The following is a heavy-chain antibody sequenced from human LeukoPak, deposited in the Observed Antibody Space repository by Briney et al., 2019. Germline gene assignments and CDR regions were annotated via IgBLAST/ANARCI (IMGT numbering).Heavy chain of an antibody. CDR3: ARMGGRITMVRGADP. V-gene: IGHV4-34*01. CDR2: INHSGST. D-gene: IGHD3-10*01. J-gene: IGHJ5*02. Sequence: SETLSLTCDVYGGSFSGYYWSWIRQPPGKGLEWIGEINHSGSTNYNPSLKSRVTISVDTSKNQFSLKLSSVTAADTAVYYCARMGGRITMVRGADPWGQGTLVTVSS. CDR1: GGSFSGYY.